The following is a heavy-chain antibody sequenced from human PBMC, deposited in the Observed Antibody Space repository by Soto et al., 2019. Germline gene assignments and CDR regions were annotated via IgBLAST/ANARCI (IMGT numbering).Heavy chain of an antibody. CDR2: ISGSGGST. CDR1: GFTFSSYA. D-gene: IGHD2-21*02. J-gene: IGHJ4*02. CDR3: ANPSAYCGGHCDYYFDY. V-gene: IGHV3-23*01. Sequence: GWSLRLSCAASGFTFSSYAMSWVRQAPGKGLEWVSAISGSGGSTYYADSVKGRFTISRDNSKNTLYLQMNSLRAEDTAVYYCANPSAYCGGHCDYYFDYWVQGTMVT.